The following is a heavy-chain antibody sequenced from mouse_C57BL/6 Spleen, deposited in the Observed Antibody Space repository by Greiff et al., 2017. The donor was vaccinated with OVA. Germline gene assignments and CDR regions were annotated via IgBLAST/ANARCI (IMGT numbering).Heavy chain of an antibody. CDR1: GYTFTDYY. J-gene: IGHJ4*01. Sequence: EVQLQQSGPELVKPGASVKISCKASGYTFTDYYMNWVKQSHGKSLEWIGDINPNNGGTSYNQKFKGKATLTVDKSSSKAYMELRSLTSEDSACYYFARGDYYSNFEGYAMDYWGQGTSVTVSS. V-gene: IGHV1-26*01. CDR2: INPNNGGT. D-gene: IGHD2-5*01. CDR3: ARGDYYSNFEGYAMDY.